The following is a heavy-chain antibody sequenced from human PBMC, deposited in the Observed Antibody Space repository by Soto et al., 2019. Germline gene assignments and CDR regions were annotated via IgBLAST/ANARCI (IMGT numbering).Heavy chain of an antibody. CDR1: GGSISDHY. V-gene: IGHV4-59*11. Sequence: SETLSLTCTVSGGSISDHYWSWIRQSPGKGLEWIGYIFDSIYDRESTNYNPSLESRVTISVDTSKNQFSLKLRSVTAADTAVYYCASYGSGSYYNGYYFDYWGQGTLVTVSS. J-gene: IGHJ4*02. CDR3: ASYGSGSYYNGYYFDY. D-gene: IGHD3-10*01. CDR2: IFDSIYDREST.